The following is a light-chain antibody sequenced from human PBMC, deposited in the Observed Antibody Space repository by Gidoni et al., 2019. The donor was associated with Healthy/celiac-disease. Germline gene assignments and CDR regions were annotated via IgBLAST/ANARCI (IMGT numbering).Light chain of an antibody. CDR1: QSVSSSY. V-gene: IGKV3-20*01. Sequence: IVLTQSPGTLSLSPGERATLPCRASQSVSSSYLAWYQQKPGQAPRLLIYGASSRATGIPDRFSGSGSGTDFTLTISRLEPEDFAVYYCQQDGSSLYSFXQXTKLEIK. J-gene: IGKJ2*03. CDR2: GAS. CDR3: QQDGSSLYS.